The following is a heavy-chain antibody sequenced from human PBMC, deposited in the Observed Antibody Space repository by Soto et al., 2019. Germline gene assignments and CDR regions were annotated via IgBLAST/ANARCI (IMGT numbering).Heavy chain of an antibody. J-gene: IGHJ6*02. CDR1: GYTFTSYG. CDR3: ARDCSSTSCYPYYYYGMDV. V-gene: IGHV1-18*04. D-gene: IGHD2-2*01. Sequence: ASVKVSCKASGYTFTSYGISWVRQAPGQGLEWMGWISAYNGNTNYAQKLQGRVTMTTDTSTSTAYMELRSLRSDDTAVYYCARDCSSTSCYPYYYYGMDVWGQGTTVTVSS. CDR2: ISAYNGNT.